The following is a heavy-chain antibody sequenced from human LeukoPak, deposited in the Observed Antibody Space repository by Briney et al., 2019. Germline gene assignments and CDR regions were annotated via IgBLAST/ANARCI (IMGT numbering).Heavy chain of an antibody. D-gene: IGHD4-11*01. CDR3: AKDGDYIFGMDV. CDR2: ISWNSGSI. Sequence: GGSLRLSCAASGFTFDDYAMHWVRQAPGKGLEWVSGISWNSGSIGYADSVKGRFTISRDNAKNSLYLQMNSLRAEDTAVYYCAKDGDYIFGMDVWGQGTTVTVSS. CDR1: GFTFDDYA. J-gene: IGHJ6*02. V-gene: IGHV3-9*01.